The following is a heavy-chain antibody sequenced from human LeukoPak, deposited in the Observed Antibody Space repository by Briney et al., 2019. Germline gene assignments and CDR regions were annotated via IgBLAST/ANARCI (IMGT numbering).Heavy chain of an antibody. CDR1: GGSFSGYY. CDR3: ARESSSTIRACDY. Sequence: PSETLSLTCAVYGGSFSGYYWSWIRQPPGKGLEWIGEINHSGSTNYNPSLKSRVTISVVTSKNQFSLKLSSVTAADTAVYYCARESSSTIRACDYWGQGTLVTVSS. D-gene: IGHD6-13*01. J-gene: IGHJ4*02. V-gene: IGHV4-34*01. CDR2: INHSGST.